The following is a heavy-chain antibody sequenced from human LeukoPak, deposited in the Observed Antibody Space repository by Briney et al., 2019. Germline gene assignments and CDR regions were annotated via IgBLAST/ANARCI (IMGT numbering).Heavy chain of an antibody. J-gene: IGHJ4*02. CDR1: GYTFTGYY. V-gene: IGHV1-2*02. CDR3: ARVDSSGYYYEAGVY. Sequence: GASVKVSCKASGYTFTGYYMPWVRQAPGQGLEWMGWINPNSGGTNYAQKFQGRVTMTRDTSISTAYMELSRLRSDDRAVYYCARVDSSGYYYEAGVYWGQGTLVTVSS. CDR2: INPNSGGT. D-gene: IGHD3-22*01.